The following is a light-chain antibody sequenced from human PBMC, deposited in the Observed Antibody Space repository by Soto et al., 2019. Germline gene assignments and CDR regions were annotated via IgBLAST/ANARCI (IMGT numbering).Light chain of an antibody. CDR3: QQRSNWPPLT. V-gene: IGKV3-11*01. Sequence: IGFTHSPATLSSYHLYRVTRSCRASQSVTTYLAWYQQKPGQAPRLLIYDASKRATGIPDRFSGSGSGTDFTLSISSLEPEDFAVYYCQQRSNWPPLTFGGGTKVDI. CDR2: DAS. J-gene: IGKJ4*01. CDR1: QSVTTY.